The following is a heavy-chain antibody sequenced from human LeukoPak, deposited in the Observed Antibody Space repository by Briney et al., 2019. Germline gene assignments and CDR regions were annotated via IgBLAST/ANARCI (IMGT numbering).Heavy chain of an antibody. Sequence: EASVKVSCEASGYTFSNYGISWVRQAPGQGLEWMGWISANNGNTNYAQKLQGRVTMTTDTSTTTAYMELRSLRSDDTAVYYCARDRDIVVVVAAIRRFDYWGQGTLVTVSS. CDR1: GYTFSNYG. D-gene: IGHD2-15*01. J-gene: IGHJ4*02. V-gene: IGHV1-18*01. CDR2: ISANNGNT. CDR3: ARDRDIVVVVAAIRRFDY.